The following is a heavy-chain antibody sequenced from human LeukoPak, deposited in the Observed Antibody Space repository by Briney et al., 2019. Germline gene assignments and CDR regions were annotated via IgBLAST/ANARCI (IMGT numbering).Heavy chain of an antibody. J-gene: IGHJ4*02. V-gene: IGHV3-7*04. CDR1: GFIFSRFW. D-gene: IGHD6-13*01. Sequence: GGSLRLSCAASGFIFSRFWMSWVRQAPGKGLEWLANVKEDGSEKYYVDSVKGRFTISRDNAKNSLYLQMNSLRAEDTAVYYCARYGSIVAAGTFDYWGQGTLVTVSS. CDR3: ARYGSIVAAGTFDY. CDR2: VKEDGSEK.